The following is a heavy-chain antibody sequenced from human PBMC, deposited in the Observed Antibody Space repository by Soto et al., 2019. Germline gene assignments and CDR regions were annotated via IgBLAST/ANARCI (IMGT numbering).Heavy chain of an antibody. V-gene: IGHV1-46*01. Sequence: ASVKVSCKASGYTFASYYMHWVRQAPGQGLEWMGIINPSGGSTSYAQKFQGRVTMTRDTSTSTVYMELSSLRSEDTAVYYCARITDSSGPSGDAFDIWGQGTMVTVSS. D-gene: IGHD3-22*01. CDR1: GYTFASYY. J-gene: IGHJ3*02. CDR3: ARITDSSGPSGDAFDI. CDR2: INPSGGST.